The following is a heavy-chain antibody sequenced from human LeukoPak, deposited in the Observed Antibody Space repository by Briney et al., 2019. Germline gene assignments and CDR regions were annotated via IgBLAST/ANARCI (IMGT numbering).Heavy chain of an antibody. D-gene: IGHD3-10*01. CDR2: IYHSGST. J-gene: IGHJ6*03. CDR3: AREGVAYYYGSGGYYMDV. Sequence: SETLSLTCTVSGYSISSGYYWGWIRQPPGKGLEWIGSIYHSGSTYYNPSLKSRVTISVDTSKNQFSLKLSSVTAADTAVYYCAREGVAYYYGSGGYYMDVWGKGTTVTVSS. V-gene: IGHV4-38-2*02. CDR1: GYSISSGYY.